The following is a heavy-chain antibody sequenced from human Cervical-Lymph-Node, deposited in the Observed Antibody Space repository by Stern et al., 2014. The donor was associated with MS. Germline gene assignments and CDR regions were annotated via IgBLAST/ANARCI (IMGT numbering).Heavy chain of an antibody. V-gene: IGHV1-69*01. CDR2: IIPIFGTA. D-gene: IGHD6-13*01. CDR1: GGTFSSYA. CDR3: ATSIAAAGLSYYYYGMDV. J-gene: IGHJ6*02. Sequence: QLVQSGAEVKKPGSSVKVSCKASGGTFSSYAISWVRQAPGQGLEWMGGIIPIFGTANYAQKFQGRVTITADESTSTAYMELSSLRSEDTAVYYCATSIAAAGLSYYYYGMDVWGQGTTVTVSS.